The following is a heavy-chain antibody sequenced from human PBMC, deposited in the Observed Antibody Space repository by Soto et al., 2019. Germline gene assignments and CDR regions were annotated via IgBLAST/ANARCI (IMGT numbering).Heavy chain of an antibody. CDR1: GFTFSNAW. D-gene: IGHD3-3*01. V-gene: IGHV3-15*07. CDR3: TTDLGAEWIFDY. Sequence: EVQLVESGGGLVKPGGSLRLSCAASGFTFSNAWMNWVRQAPGKGLKWVGRIKSKTDGGTTDYAAPVKGRFTISRXXSKNTLYLQMNSLKTEDTAVYYCTTDLGAEWIFDYWGQGTLVTVSS. J-gene: IGHJ4*02. CDR2: IKSKTDGGTT.